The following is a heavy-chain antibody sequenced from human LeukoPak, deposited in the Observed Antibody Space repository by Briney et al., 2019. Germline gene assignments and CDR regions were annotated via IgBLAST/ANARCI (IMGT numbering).Heavy chain of an antibody. CDR3: ARSRGVYVWGSYRPFDY. J-gene: IGHJ4*02. CDR2: MNPNSGNT. Sequence: ASVKVSCKASGYTFTSYDINWVRQATGQGLEWMGWMNPNSGNTGYAQKFQGRVTMTRNTSISTAYMELSSLRSEDTAVYYCARSRGVYVWGSYRPFDYWGQGTLSPSPQ. D-gene: IGHD3-16*02. CDR1: GYTFTSYD. V-gene: IGHV1-8*01.